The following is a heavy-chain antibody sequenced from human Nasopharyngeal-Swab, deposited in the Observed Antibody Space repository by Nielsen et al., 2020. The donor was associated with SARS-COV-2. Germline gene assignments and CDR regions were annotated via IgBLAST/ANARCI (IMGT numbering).Heavy chain of an antibody. D-gene: IGHD4-23*01. V-gene: IGHV3-9*01. Sequence: LTISCAASGLNFDNYAMQRVRQLPGKGQEWVSAISWNSGNTGYAGSVKGRFSISRDNAKYSVFLQMNSLTPVDTALYYCVKDTDAVVTRAFDIWGRGTTVTVSS. CDR3: VKDTDAVVTRAFDI. J-gene: IGHJ3*02. CDR2: ISWNSGNT. CDR1: GLNFDNYA.